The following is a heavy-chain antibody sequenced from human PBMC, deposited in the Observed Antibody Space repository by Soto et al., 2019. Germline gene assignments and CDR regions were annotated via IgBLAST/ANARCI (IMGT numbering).Heavy chain of an antibody. CDR3: ARLMTTVKGYYYYGMDV. J-gene: IGHJ6*02. CDR1: GYSFTSYW. V-gene: IGHV5-10-1*01. CDR2: IDPSDSYT. D-gene: IGHD4-4*01. Sequence: GESLKISCKGSGYSFTSYWISWVRQMPGKGLEWMGRIDPSDSYTNYSPSFQGHVTISADKSISTAYLQWSSLKASDTAMYYCARLMTTVKGYYYYGMDVWRQGTTVTVSS.